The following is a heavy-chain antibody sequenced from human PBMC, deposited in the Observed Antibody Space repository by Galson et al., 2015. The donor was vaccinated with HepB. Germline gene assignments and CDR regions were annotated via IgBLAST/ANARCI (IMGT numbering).Heavy chain of an antibody. J-gene: IGHJ6*02. CDR2: INSDGSST. D-gene: IGHD3-16*01. CDR3: ASGGDGYYYYGMDV. Sequence: SLRLSCAASGFTFSSYWMHWVRQAPGKGLVWVSRINSDGSSTSYADSVKGRFTISRDNAKNTLYLQMNSLRAEDTAVYYCASGGDGYYYYGMDVWGQGTTVTVSS. V-gene: IGHV3-74*01. CDR1: GFTFSSYW.